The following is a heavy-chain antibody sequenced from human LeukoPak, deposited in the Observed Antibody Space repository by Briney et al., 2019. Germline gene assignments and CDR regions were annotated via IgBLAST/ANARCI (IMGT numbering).Heavy chain of an antibody. CDR3: AKGRPLAYCGGDCYSTGYFDY. Sequence: GGSLRLSCAASGFTFSSYGMHWVRQAPGKGLEWVAVISYDGSNKYYADSVKSRFTISRDNSKNTLYLQMNSLRAEDTAVYYCAKGRPLAYCGGDCYSTGYFDYWGQGTLVTVSS. V-gene: IGHV3-30*18. CDR2: ISYDGSNK. CDR1: GFTFSSYG. D-gene: IGHD2-21*02. J-gene: IGHJ4*02.